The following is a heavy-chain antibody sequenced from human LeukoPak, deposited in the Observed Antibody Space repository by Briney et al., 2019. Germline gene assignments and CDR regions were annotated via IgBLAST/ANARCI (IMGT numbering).Heavy chain of an antibody. V-gene: IGHV3-23*01. CDR3: AKKVGLVSAPLYYFDV. J-gene: IGHJ4*02. D-gene: IGHD5/OR15-5a*01. CDR1: GFTFSSYA. Sequence: GGSLRLSCAASGFTFSSYAMSWVRQAPGKGLEWVSAISGPAGSWDYADSVKGRFTISRDNSKNTLLLQMNSLRADDTAIYYCAKKVGLVSAPLYYFDVWGQGTLVTVSS. CDR2: ISGPAGSW.